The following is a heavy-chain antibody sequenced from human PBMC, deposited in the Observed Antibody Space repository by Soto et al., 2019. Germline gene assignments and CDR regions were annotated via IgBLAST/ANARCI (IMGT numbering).Heavy chain of an antibody. J-gene: IGHJ5*01. CDR2: ISETGSVT. V-gene: IGHV3-11*04. CDR3: ARGGSDWTRGGWLGS. CDR1: GFILREQY. Sequence: AEGALRHPHCGSGFILREQYNILGRLAPGKVLEWLAYISETGSVTYYADSVRARFTVFRDSNALYLQLDGLTDADTATYFCARGGSDWTRGGWLGSYGQGTLVTVSS. D-gene: IGHD6-25*01.